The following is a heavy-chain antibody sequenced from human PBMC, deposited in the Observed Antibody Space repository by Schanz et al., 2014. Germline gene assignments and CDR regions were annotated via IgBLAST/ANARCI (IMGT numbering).Heavy chain of an antibody. CDR2: IS. CDR1: GIIFSTYA. V-gene: IGHV3-30*18. Sequence: VQLVESGGGFVQPGGSLRLSCAASGIIFSTYAMSWVRQAPGKGLEWVAAISYYADSVKGRFTISRDTSKNTLYLQMSSLRAEDTALYFCAKDRRDNYGSGTFYFEHWGQGTLVTVSS. CDR3: AKDRRDNYGSGTFYFEH. D-gene: IGHD3-10*01. J-gene: IGHJ4*02.